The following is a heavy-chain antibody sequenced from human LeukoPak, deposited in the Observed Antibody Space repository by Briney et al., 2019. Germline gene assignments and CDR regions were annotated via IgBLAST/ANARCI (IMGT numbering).Heavy chain of an antibody. Sequence: PGGSVTLSCAASGFTFSTYAVNWVRQAPGKGLEWVSAISSSGGTTYYADSVKGRFSISRDNSKNTLYLQMNSLRAEDTAVYYCAKDRNGWLTNFDTWGQGALVSVSA. V-gene: IGHV3-23*01. CDR1: GFTFSTYA. CDR2: ISSSGGTT. J-gene: IGHJ4*02. D-gene: IGHD6-19*01. CDR3: AKDRNGWLTNFDT.